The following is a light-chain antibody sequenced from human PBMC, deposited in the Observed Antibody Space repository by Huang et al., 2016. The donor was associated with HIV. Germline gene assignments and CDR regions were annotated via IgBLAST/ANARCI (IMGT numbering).Light chain of an antibody. J-gene: IGKJ5*01. CDR1: QDISNS. V-gene: IGKV1-9*01. CDR2: GAS. Sequence: IQLTQSPSSLSASVGDRIIITCRASQDISNSLAWYQQKPGNAPKSLIFGASTLQSGVSSRFSGSASGTYFTLTINGLQPEDFATYYCQQLHDYPVTFGQGTRLDIE. CDR3: QQLHDYPVT.